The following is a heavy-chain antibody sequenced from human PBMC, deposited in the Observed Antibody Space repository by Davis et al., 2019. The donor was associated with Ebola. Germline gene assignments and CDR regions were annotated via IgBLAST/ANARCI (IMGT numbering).Heavy chain of an antibody. CDR2: IIGSGSSI. J-gene: IGHJ6*04. D-gene: IGHD6-6*01. V-gene: IGHV3-48*03. CDR3: AKDSSSSSHYYYGMDV. CDR1: GFSFSNCD. Sequence: GESLKISCAASGFSFSNCDMNWVRQAPGKGLEWVSRIIGSGSSISYADSVKGRFTIARDNAKNSLYLQMNSLRAEDTALYYCAKDSSSSSHYYYGMDVWGKGTTVTVSS.